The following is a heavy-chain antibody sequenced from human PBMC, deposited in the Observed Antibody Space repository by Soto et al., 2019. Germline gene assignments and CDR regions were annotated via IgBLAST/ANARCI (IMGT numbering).Heavy chain of an antibody. CDR1: GGSIISSSYY. Sequence: PSETLSLTCTVSGGSIISSSYYWVWIRQPPGKGLEWIGSIYYSGSTYYNPSLKSRVTISVDTSKNQFSLRLSSVTAADTAVYYCASLSPGYFDYFWGQGTLVTVSS. CDR3: ASLSPGYFDYF. CDR2: IYYSGST. D-gene: IGHD3-9*01. J-gene: IGHJ4*02. V-gene: IGHV4-39*01.